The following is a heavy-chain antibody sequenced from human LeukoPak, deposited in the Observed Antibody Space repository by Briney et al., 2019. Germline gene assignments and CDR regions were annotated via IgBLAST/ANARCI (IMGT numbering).Heavy chain of an antibody. D-gene: IGHD2-15*01. V-gene: IGHV3-74*01. CDR1: GFTFSTYW. CDR2: INSDGSST. Sequence: GGSLRLSCAASGFTFSTYWMHWVRHAPGEGLVWVSRINSDGSSTNYADSVKGRFTISRDNAKNTLYLQMNSLRVEDTAVYYCTRRVDATRWYDPWGQGTLVTVSS. J-gene: IGHJ5*02. CDR3: TRRVDATRWYDP.